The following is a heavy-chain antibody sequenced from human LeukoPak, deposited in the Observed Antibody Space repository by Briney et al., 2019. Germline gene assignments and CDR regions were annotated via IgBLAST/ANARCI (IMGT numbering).Heavy chain of an antibody. CDR3: ASGVRGTRGNYYYYMDV. V-gene: IGHV1-8*02. CDR1: GYTFTGYY. Sequence: ASVKVSCKASGYTFTGYYMHWVRQAPGQGLEWMGWMNPNSGNTGYAQKFQGRVTMTRNTSISTAYMELSGLRSEDTAVYYCASGVRGTRGNYYYYMDVWGKGTTVTISS. J-gene: IGHJ6*03. CDR2: MNPNSGNT. D-gene: IGHD3-10*01.